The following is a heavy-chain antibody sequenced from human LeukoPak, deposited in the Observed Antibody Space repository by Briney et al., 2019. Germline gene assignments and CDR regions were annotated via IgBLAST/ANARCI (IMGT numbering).Heavy chain of an antibody. CDR1: GFTFSSYG. J-gene: IGHJ4*02. CDR2: IRYDGSNK. D-gene: IGHD4-23*01. V-gene: IGHV3-30*02. CDR3: AKGGSGPTDYGGNSVFGESEGFDY. Sequence: GGSLRLSCAASGFTFSSYGMHWVRQAPGKGLEWVAFIRYDGSNKYYADSVKGRFTISRDNSKNTLYLQMNSLRAEDTAVYYCAKGGSGPTDYGGNSVFGESEGFDYWGQGTLVTVSS.